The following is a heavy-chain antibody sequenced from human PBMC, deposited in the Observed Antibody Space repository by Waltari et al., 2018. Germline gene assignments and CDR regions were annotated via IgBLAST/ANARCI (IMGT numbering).Heavy chain of an antibody. J-gene: IGHJ5*02. D-gene: IGHD1-26*01. Sequence: QVQLVQSGAEVKKPGASVKVSCKASGYTFTSYDSNWVRQATGPGLEWMGWMNPNSGNTGYAQKFQGRVTITRNTSISTAYMELSSLRSEDTAVYYCARANTEFGSLTNWFDPWGQGTLVTVSS. V-gene: IGHV1-8*03. CDR2: MNPNSGNT. CDR3: ARANTEFGSLTNWFDP. CDR1: GYTFTSYD.